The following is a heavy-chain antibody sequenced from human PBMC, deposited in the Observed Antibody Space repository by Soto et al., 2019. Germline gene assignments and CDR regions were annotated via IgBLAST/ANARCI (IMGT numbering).Heavy chain of an antibody. CDR3: ARHGRPGGPRENFFDT. CDR2: IYYSGNT. V-gene: IGHV4-59*08. Sequence: SETLSLTCTVSGGSTISYYWSWILQPPWKGLEWIGYIYYSGNTNYNPSLKSRVTISVDTSKNHFSLRLSSVTAADTAVYYCARHGRPGGPRENFFDTWGQGTLVTVSS. D-gene: IGHD2-15*01. J-gene: IGHJ4*02. CDR1: GGSTISYY.